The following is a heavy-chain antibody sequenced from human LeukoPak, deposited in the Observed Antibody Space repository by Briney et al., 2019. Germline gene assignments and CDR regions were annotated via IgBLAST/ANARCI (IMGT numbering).Heavy chain of an antibody. Sequence: GGSLRLSCSASGFTFSNYAMHWVRQAPGKGLEYVSAISSNGGTTYYADSVKGRFTISRDNSKNTLYLQMSSLRPEDTALYYCVKDDRGGDYLWGRYHYWGQGTLVTVSS. CDR3: VKDDRGGDYLWGRYHY. J-gene: IGHJ4*02. D-gene: IGHD3-16*02. V-gene: IGHV3-64D*08. CDR1: GFTFSNYA. CDR2: ISSNGGTT.